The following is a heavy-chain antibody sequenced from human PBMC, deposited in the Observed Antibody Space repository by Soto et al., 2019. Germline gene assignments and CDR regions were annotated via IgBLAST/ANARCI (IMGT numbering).Heavy chain of an antibody. J-gene: IGHJ4*02. CDR1: GYSFSTYW. D-gene: IGHD2-2*02. Sequence: GESLKISCKGSGYSFSTYWIGWVRQRPGKGLEWVGIIYLGDSDTRYSPSFQGQVTISADKSISTAYLQWSSLKASDTAMYYCARQTYCSSTSCYTVDSWGQGTLVTVSS. CDR2: IYLGDSDT. V-gene: IGHV5-51*01. CDR3: ARQTYCSSTSCYTVDS.